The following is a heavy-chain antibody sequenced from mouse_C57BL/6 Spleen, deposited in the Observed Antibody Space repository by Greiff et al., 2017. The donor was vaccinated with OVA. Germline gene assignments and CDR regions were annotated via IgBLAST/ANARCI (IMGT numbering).Heavy chain of an antibody. V-gene: IGHV3-6*01. D-gene: IGHD2-2*01. Sequence: EVQLQESGPGLVKPSQSLSLTCSVTGYSITSGYYWNWIRQFPGNKLEWMGYISYDGSNNYNPSLKNRISITRDTSKNQFFLKLNSVTTEDTATYYCASDYGYYFDYWGQGTTLTVSS. CDR2: ISYDGSN. CDR1: GYSITSGYY. CDR3: ASDYGYYFDY. J-gene: IGHJ2*01.